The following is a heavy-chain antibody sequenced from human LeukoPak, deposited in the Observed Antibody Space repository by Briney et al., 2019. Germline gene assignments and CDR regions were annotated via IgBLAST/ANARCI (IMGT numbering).Heavy chain of an antibody. CDR2: ISAYSGNT. CDR1: GYTFTGYF. J-gene: IGHJ6*03. Sequence: ASVKVSCKASGYTFTGYFMHWVRQAPGQGLEWMALISAYSGNTNYAQKVQGRFTMTTDTSRSTVYMELNSLRTDDTAVYYCARSPAYCSSTSCYRVYYYYYMDVWGKGTTVTVSS. D-gene: IGHD2-2*01. CDR3: ARSPAYCSSTSCYRVYYYYYMDV. V-gene: IGHV1-18*04.